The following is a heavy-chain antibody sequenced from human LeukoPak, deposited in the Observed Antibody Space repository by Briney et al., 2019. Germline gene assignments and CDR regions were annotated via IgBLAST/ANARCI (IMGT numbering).Heavy chain of an antibody. V-gene: IGHV1-18*01. CDR1: GYTFTNFG. CDR2: ISAYNGNT. Sequence: GASVKVSCKASGYTFTNFGISWVRQAPGQGLEWMGWISAYNGNTNYAQKVQGRVTMTADTSTSTAYMELRSLSAAVTAVYYCARAGGWAREDYKSDGFDIWDLGTMVNVSS. J-gene: IGHJ3*02. CDR3: ARAGGWAREDYKSDGFDI. D-gene: IGHD6-19*01.